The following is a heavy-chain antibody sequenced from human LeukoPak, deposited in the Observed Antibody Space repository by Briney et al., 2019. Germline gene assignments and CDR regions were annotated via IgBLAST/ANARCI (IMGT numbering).Heavy chain of an antibody. D-gene: IGHD3-10*01. CDR2: MNPNTGNT. CDR1: GYTFTSYD. CDR3: ARKFLGSRGYYFDY. V-gene: IGHV1-8*01. J-gene: IGHJ4*02. Sequence: ASVKVSCKASGYTFTSYDINWVRQAPGQGLEWMGWMNPNTGNTVYAQKFQGRVTMTRDTSISTAYMELSSLRSDDTAVYYCARKFLGSRGYYFDYWGQGTLVTVSS.